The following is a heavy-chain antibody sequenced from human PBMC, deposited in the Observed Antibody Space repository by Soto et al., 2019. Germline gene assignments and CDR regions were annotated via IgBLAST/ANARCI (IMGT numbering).Heavy chain of an antibody. D-gene: IGHD6-19*01. J-gene: IGHJ4*01. CDR1: GYSFTDYY. Sequence: ASVKVSCKASGYSFTDYYIQWVRQAPGQGLEWMGWINPNSGGTNYAQKFQGRVTVTRYTSITTAYMELSGLRSDATAVYYCARGAIAVAGRGVDYWG. CDR3: ARGAIAVAGRGVDY. CDR2: INPNSGGT. V-gene: IGHV1-2*02.